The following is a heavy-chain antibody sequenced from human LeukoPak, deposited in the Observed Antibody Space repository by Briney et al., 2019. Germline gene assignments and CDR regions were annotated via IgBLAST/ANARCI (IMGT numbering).Heavy chain of an antibody. CDR2: ISYIGST. CDR3: AGSYYYYMDV. V-gene: IGHV4-59*01. J-gene: IGHJ6*03. Sequence: SETLSLTCTVSGGSISNYYWSWIRQPPGKGLEWLGYISYIGSTNYNPSLKSRVTISEDTSKNQFSLKLSSVTAVDTAVYYCAGSYYYYMDVWGKGTTVTVSS. CDR1: GGSISNYY.